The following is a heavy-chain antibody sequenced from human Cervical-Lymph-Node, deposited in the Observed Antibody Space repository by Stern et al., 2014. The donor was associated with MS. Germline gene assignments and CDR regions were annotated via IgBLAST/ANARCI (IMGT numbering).Heavy chain of an antibody. CDR3: ARVTEFLRFFYPDY. V-gene: IGHV4-31*03. CDR2: ISYSGNT. J-gene: IGHJ4*02. D-gene: IGHD3-3*01. CDR1: GGAVSSGDRY. Sequence: VQLVESGPGLVKPSQTLSLTCTVSGGAVSSGDRYWSWIRQHPEKGLEWIGHISYSGNTYYNPSLESRVTISMDRSKNQFSLKLRSVTAADTAVYYCARVTEFLRFFYPDYWGQGIRVTVSS.